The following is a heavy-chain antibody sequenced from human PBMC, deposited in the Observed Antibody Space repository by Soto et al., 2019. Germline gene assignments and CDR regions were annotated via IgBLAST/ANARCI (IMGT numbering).Heavy chain of an antibody. Sequence: QVQLVQSGAEVKKPGSSVKVSCKASGGTFSSYAISWVRQAPGQGLEWMGGIIPIFGTANYAQKFQGRVTITADESTSTAYLELSSLRSEDTAVYYCARGKRGAVAANKRVPYYYGMDVWGQGTTVTVSS. CDR3: ARGKRGAVAANKRVPYYYGMDV. V-gene: IGHV1-69*01. D-gene: IGHD2-15*01. CDR1: GGTFSSYA. J-gene: IGHJ6*02. CDR2: IIPIFGTA.